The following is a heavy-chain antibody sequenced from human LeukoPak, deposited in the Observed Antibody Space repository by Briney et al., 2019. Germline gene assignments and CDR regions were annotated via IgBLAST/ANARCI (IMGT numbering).Heavy chain of an antibody. J-gene: IGHJ1*01. Sequence: PSQTLSLTCTVSGGSFSSGDYYWNWIRQHPGKGLEWIGYIYYSGSTYYNPSLKSRVAISVDTSKNQFSLKLDSVTAADTAVYYCARDYSSHFGYFQHWGQGTLVTVPS. CDR2: IYYSGST. V-gene: IGHV4-31*03. D-gene: IGHD6-13*01. CDR3: ARDYSSHFGYFQH. CDR1: GGSFSSGDYY.